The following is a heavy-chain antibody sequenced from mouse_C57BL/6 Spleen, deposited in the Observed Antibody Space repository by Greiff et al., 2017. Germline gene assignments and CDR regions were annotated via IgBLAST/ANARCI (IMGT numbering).Heavy chain of an antibody. D-gene: IGHD3-2*02. CDR2: IHPNSGST. CDR3: ARSAAQATFDY. Sequence: QVQLQQPGAELVKPGASVKLSCKASGYTFTSYWMHWVKQRPRQGLEWIGMIHPNSGSTNYNEKFKSKATLTVDKSSSTAYMQLSSLTSEDSAVYYCARSAAQATFDYWGQGATRTVSS. CDR1: GYTFTSYW. V-gene: IGHV1-64*01. J-gene: IGHJ2*01.